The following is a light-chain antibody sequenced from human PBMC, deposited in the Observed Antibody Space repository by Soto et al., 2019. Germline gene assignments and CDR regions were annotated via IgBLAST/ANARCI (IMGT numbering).Light chain of an antibody. CDR2: GAS. CDR1: QSVSNNY. CDR3: QQYGVSPRT. Sequence: EIGLTQYPGTLSLSPGERATLSCWASQSVSNNYLDWYQKKPGRTPGLLIYGASSRATGIPDRLSGSGYGTEFTLTINRLETEDFEVYYCQQYGVSPRTFGHGTKVDIK. V-gene: IGKV3-20*01. J-gene: IGKJ1*01.